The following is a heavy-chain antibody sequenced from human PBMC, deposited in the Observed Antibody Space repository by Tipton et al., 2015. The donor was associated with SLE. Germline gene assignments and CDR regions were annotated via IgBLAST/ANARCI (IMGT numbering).Heavy chain of an antibody. J-gene: IGHJ6*03. CDR3: ARGYDFWSGYNLYYMDV. CDR2: ISSNGVST. V-gene: IGHV3-64*01. D-gene: IGHD3-3*01. Sequence: GSLRLSCAASGFTFSSYAMYRVRQAPGKGLEYVSVISSNGVSTHYANSVKGRFTISRDNSKNTLYLQMGSLRTEDMAVYYCARGYDFWSGYNLYYMDVWGKGTTVTVSS. CDR1: GFTFSSYA.